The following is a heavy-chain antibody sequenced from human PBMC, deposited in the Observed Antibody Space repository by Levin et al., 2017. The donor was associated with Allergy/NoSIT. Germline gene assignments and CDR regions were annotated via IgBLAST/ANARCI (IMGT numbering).Heavy chain of an antibody. V-gene: IGHV4-59*01. D-gene: IGHD3-22*01. Sequence: SETLSLTCTVSGGSISSYYWSWIRQPPGKGLEWIGYIYYSGSTNYNPSLKSRVTISVDTSKNQFSLKLSSVTAADTAVYYCASLPYYYDSSGTPGFDPWGQGTLVTVSS. CDR3: ASLPYYYDSSGTPGFDP. CDR1: GGSISSYY. J-gene: IGHJ5*02. CDR2: IYYSGST.